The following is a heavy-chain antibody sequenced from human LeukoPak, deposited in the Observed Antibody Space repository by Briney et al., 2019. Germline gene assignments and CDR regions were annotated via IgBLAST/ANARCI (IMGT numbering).Heavy chain of an antibody. Sequence: GGSLRLSCAASGFTFSSYDMHWVRQATGKGLECVSTIGIAGDTYYAGSVKGRFTISRENAKNSLYLQMNSLREGDTAVYYCARGGLSTILWAFDIWGQGTMVTVSS. V-gene: IGHV3-13*04. CDR2: IGIAGDT. CDR3: ARGGLSTILWAFDI. D-gene: IGHD2/OR15-2a*01. CDR1: GFTFSSYD. J-gene: IGHJ3*02.